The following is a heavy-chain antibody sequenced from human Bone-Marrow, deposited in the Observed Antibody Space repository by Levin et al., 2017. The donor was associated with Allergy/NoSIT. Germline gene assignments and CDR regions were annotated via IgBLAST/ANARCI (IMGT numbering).Heavy chain of an antibody. CDR1: GGSISNYH. V-gene: IGHV4-4*07. J-gene: IGHJ4*02. D-gene: IGHD1-26*01. CDR3: AASVGAIDY. CDR2: MYTSDST. Sequence: SSETLSLTCTFSGGSISNYHWNWIRQPAGKGLEWIGRMYTSDSTKYNPSLKSRVTMSVDTSKRQISLELRSVTAADTAVYYCAASVGAIDYWGQGILVTVSS.